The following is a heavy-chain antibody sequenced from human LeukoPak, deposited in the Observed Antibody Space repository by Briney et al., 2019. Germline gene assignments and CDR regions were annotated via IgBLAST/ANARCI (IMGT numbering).Heavy chain of an antibody. CDR2: IRGKTKSYAT. V-gene: IGHV3-73*01. CDR3: TGGSGWYSPDY. CDR1: GFTFSDSD. D-gene: IGHD6-19*01. J-gene: IGHJ4*02. Sequence: GGSLKLSFAASGFTFSDSDMNWVRQAPGKGLEWVGHIRGKTKSYATAYAESVIGRLTISRDDSKNTAHMQMNSLKTEDTAVYYCTGGSGWYSPDYWGQGNLVTVSS.